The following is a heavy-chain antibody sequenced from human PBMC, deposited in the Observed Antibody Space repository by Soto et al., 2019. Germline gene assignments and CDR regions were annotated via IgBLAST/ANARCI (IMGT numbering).Heavy chain of an antibody. CDR3: TKANRYCSGANCFTFDY. CDR2: FSSSGGGT. D-gene: IGHD2-15*01. CDR1: GCHFINYG. V-gene: IGHV3-23*01. J-gene: IGHJ4*02. Sequence: GGSLRLPRTAAGCHFINYGMRWVRQATGKGLEWVSTFSSSGGGTYYADSVKGRFTISRDNSKNTLYLQMNSLRAEDTAVYYCTKANRYCSGANCFTFDYWGLGTLVTVSS.